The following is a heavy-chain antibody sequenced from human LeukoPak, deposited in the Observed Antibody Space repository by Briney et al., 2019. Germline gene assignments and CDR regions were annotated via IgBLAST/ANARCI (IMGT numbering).Heavy chain of an antibody. Sequence: PSETLSLTCAVYGGSFSGYYWSWIRQPAGKGLEWIGRIYTSGSTNYNPSLKSRVTMSVDTSKNQFSLKLSSVTAADTAVYYCARVTDCSGGSCYLSDAFDIWGQGTMVTVSS. CDR1: GGSFSGYY. J-gene: IGHJ3*02. D-gene: IGHD2-15*01. CDR2: IYTSGST. V-gene: IGHV4-59*10. CDR3: ARVTDCSGGSCYLSDAFDI.